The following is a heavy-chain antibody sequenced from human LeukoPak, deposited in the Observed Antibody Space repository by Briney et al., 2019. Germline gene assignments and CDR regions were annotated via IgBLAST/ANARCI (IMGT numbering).Heavy chain of an antibody. CDR2: INPNSGGT. V-gene: IGHV1-2*02. CDR1: GYTFTGYY. Sequence: ASVKVSCKASGYTFTGYYMHWVRQAPGQGLEWMGWINPNSGGTNYAQKFQGRVTMTRNTSISTAYMELSSLRSEDTAVYYCARKKASIAAAGNNFDYWGQGTLVTVSS. D-gene: IGHD6-13*01. J-gene: IGHJ4*02. CDR3: ARKKASIAAAGNNFDY.